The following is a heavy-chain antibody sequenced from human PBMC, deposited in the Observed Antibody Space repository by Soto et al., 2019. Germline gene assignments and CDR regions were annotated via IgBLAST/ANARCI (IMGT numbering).Heavy chain of an antibody. CDR3: LAAAGGRGWFDP. D-gene: IGHD6-13*01. V-gene: IGHV3-73*01. CDR2: IRSKANSYAT. Sequence: EVQLVESGGGLVQPGGSLKLSCAASGFTFSGSAMHWVRQASGKGLEWVGRIRSKANSYATAYAASVKGRFTISRDDSKNTAYLQMNSLKTEDTAVYYCLAAAGGRGWFDPWGQGTLVTVSS. J-gene: IGHJ5*02. CDR1: GFTFSGSA.